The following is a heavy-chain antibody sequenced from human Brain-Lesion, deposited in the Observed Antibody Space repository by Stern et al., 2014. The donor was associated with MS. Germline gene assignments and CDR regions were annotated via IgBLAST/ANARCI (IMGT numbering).Heavy chain of an antibody. Sequence: DQLVESRAEVKKPGASVKVSCKVSGYTLTELSMHWVRQAPRKGLEWMGGFDPEDGETIYAQKFQGRVTMTEDTSTDTAYMELSSLRSEDTAVYYCATLSPGAGGNYYRHFDYWGQGTLVTVSS. J-gene: IGHJ4*02. CDR3: ATLSPGAGGNYYRHFDY. CDR1: GYTLTELS. V-gene: IGHV1-24*01. D-gene: IGHD1-26*01. CDR2: FDPEDGET.